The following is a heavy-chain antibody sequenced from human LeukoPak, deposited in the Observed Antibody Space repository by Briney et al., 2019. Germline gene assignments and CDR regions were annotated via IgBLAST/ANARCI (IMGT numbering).Heavy chain of an antibody. Sequence: GGSLRLSCAASGFTFSDYYMSWIRQAPGKGLEWVSYISSSGSTIYYADSVKGRFTISRDNAKNSLYLQMNSLRAEDTAVYYCAREVTYYYDSSGYPQLDYWGQGTLVTVSS. CDR1: GFTFSDYY. J-gene: IGHJ4*02. CDR3: AREVTYYYDSSGYPQLDY. CDR2: ISSSGSTI. V-gene: IGHV3-11*01. D-gene: IGHD3-22*01.